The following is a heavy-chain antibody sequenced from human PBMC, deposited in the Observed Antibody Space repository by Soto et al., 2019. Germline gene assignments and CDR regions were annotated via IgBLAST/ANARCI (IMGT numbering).Heavy chain of an antibody. V-gene: IGHV4-4*02. Sequence: QVQLRESGPGMVRPSGTLSLTCAVSGTSISSTFWWTWVRQPPGKGLEWIGEVYHSGSTKYNPSLKSRATISVDKSKNQFSLELRAVTAADTAVYYCATLPPRIVVVKTEIPTWGQGTLVTVSS. D-gene: IGHD2-15*01. J-gene: IGHJ5*02. CDR1: GTSISSTFW. CDR3: ATLPPRIVVVKTEIPT. CDR2: VYHSGST.